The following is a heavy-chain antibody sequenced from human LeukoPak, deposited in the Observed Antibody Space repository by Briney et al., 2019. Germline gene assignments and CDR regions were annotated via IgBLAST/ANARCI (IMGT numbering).Heavy chain of an antibody. J-gene: IGHJ3*02. CDR3: AKGDQYSGLWTGHCSDPFHI. CDR2: ISVDGGNQ. Sequence: GGSLRLSCTASGFTFSNYDIHWVRQSPGKGLEWVSVISVDGGNQYYDNSVRGRFTISRDNSKNTLYLHMNSLTPADTAMLYCAKGDQYSGLWTGHCSDPFHIWGQGTLVTVSS. D-gene: IGHD3/OR15-3a*01. V-gene: IGHV3-30*18. CDR1: GFTFSNYD.